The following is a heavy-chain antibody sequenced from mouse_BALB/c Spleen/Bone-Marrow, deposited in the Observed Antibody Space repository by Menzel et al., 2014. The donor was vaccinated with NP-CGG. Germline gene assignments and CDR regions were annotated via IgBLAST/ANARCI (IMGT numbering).Heavy chain of an antibody. CDR3: ARGRWYY. J-gene: IGHJ2*01. CDR1: GYTFTDYT. CDR2: VNPNIGGT. D-gene: IGHD2-3*01. Sequence: EVQLQQSGPELVMPGASVKISCKTSGYTFTDYTLHWVKQSHGKSLEWIGGVNPNIGGTSYNQKFKDKASLTVNKSSTTAYMERRSLTSEDSAVYYCARGRWYYWGQGSTLTVSS. V-gene: IGHV1-22*01.